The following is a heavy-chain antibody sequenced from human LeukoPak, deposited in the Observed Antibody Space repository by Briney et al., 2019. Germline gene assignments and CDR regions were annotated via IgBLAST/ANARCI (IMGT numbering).Heavy chain of an antibody. J-gene: IGHJ4*02. CDR2: TYPGDSDT. V-gene: IGHV5-51*01. Sequence: GESLKISCKASGYTFTKYWIGWVRQMPGKGLEWMGITYPGDSDTRYSPSFQGQVTISVDKSISTAYLQWSSLKASDTAMYYCARLPRDIVVVPTADFDYWGQGTLVTVSS. D-gene: IGHD2-2*01. CDR1: GYTFTKYW. CDR3: ARLPRDIVVVPTADFDY.